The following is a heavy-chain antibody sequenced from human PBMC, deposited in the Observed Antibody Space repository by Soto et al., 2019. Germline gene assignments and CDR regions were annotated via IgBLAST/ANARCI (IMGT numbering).Heavy chain of an antibody. Sequence: VRLVQFGPGGRGPGPSLRLTCKVFGGFFNTFAFSWLRRAPGQGLGGMGGIIPIFGKPNYPQRFKGRVTITADESTSTAYMELSRLRSDDTAVYYCARDRDYYGSGNYYNRIDFWGQGTLVSVSS. CDR2: IIPIFGKP. CDR1: GGFFNTFA. CDR3: ARDRDYYGSGNYYNRIDF. V-gene: IGHV1-69*01. D-gene: IGHD3-10*01. J-gene: IGHJ4*02.